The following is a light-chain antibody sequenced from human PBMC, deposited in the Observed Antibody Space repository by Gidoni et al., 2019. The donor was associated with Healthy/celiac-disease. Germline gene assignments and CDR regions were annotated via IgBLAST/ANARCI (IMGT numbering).Light chain of an antibody. Sequence: IQMTQTPASLSASVGDRVTITCRASQSISSYLNWYQQKPGKAPKLLIYAASSLESGVPARFSGSGSGTEFTLTISSLQPEDFAIYYCQQSYSTLTWTFGQGTKVEIK. CDR2: AAS. CDR1: QSISSY. J-gene: IGKJ1*01. V-gene: IGKV1-39*01. CDR3: QQSYSTLTWT.